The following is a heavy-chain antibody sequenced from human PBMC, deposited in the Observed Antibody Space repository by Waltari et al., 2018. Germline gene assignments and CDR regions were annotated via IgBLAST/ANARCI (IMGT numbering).Heavy chain of an antibody. CDR1: GESVRSHYV. CDR3: ARDRGRGLYLDT. D-gene: IGHD2-15*01. Sequence: QLQLQESGPGLVKPSGTLSLSCAVSGESVRSHYVWNGVRQSPQRGLEWTAQVYGSGRTNYNPSFASRVTVSIDPSNNLFSLKMTSATAADTAVYYCARDRGRGLYLDTWGPGTLVAVS. J-gene: IGHJ5*02. CDR2: VYGSGRT. V-gene: IGHV4-4*02.